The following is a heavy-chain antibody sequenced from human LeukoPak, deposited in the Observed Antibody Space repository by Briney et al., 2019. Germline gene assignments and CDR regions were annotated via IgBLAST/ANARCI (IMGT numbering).Heavy chain of an antibody. D-gene: IGHD5-18*01. CDR3: ARSAADVDTAMVFY. J-gene: IGHJ4*02. Sequence: ASVKVSCKASGYTFTGYYMHWVRQAPGQGLEWMGWINPNSGGTNYAQKFQGRVTMTRDTSISTAYMELSRLRFDDTAVYYCARSAADVDTAMVFYWGQGTLVTVSS. CDR1: GYTFTGYY. V-gene: IGHV1-2*02. CDR2: INPNSGGT.